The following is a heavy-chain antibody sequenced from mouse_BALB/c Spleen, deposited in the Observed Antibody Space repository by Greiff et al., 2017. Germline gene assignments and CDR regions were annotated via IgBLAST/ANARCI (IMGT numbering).Heavy chain of an antibody. CDR1: GYSITSGYY. CDR3: AREPYDYDVFDV. CDR2: ISYDGSN. V-gene: IGHV3-6*02. J-gene: IGHJ1*01. D-gene: IGHD2-4*01. Sequence: EVQLQESGHGLVKPSQSLSLTCSVTGYSITSGYYWNWIRQFPGNKLEWMGYISYDGSNNYNPSLKNRISITRDTSKNQFFLKLNSVTTEDTATYYCAREPYDYDVFDVWGAGTTVTVSS.